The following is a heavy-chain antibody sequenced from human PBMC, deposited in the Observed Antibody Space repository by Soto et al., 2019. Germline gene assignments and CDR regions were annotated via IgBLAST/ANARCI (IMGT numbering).Heavy chain of an antibody. V-gene: IGHV4-34*01. CDR3: ARGVSIAVAGGFDY. J-gene: IGHJ4*02. CDR1: GGSFSGYY. CDR2: INHSGTT. Sequence: SETLSLTCAVYGGSFSGYYWSWIRQPPGKGLEWIGEINHSGTTNYNPSLKSRVTISVDTSKNQFSLKLSSVTAADTAVYYCARGVSIAVAGGFDYWGQGTLVTVSS. D-gene: IGHD6-19*01.